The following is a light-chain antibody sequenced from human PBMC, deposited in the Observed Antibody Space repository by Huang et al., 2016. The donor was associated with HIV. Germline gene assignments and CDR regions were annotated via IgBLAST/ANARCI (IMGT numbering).Light chain of an antibody. V-gene: IGKV3-15*01. J-gene: IGKJ3*01. CDR2: GAS. CDR3: QQYNNWPLT. Sequence: EIVMTQSPATLSVSPGERAPLSCRASQSVSSTLAWYQQKPGQAPRLRIYGASTRATGIPARFSGSGSGTEFTLTISSLQSEDFAVYYCQQYNNWPLTFGPGTKVDI. CDR1: QSVSST.